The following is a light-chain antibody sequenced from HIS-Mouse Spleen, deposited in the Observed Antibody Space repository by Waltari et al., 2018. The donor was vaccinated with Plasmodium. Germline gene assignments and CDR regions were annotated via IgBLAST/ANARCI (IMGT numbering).Light chain of an antibody. CDR2: GAS. J-gene: IGKJ3*01. CDR1: QSVSSN. Sequence: VMTQSPATLSVSPGERATLSCRASQSVSSNLAWYQQKPGQAPRLLIYGASTRATGIPARFSGSGSGTEFTLTISSLQSEDIAVYYCQQYNNWSFTFGPGTKVDIK. CDR3: QQYNNWSFT. V-gene: IGKV3-15*01.